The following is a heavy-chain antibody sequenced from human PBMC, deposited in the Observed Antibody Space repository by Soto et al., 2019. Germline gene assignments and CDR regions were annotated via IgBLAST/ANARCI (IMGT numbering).Heavy chain of an antibody. CDR1: GYTFTNYA. CDR2: INAGNGNT. CDR3: VRDLGSMVRGIVPLFDY. D-gene: IGHD3-10*01. V-gene: IGHV1-3*01. J-gene: IGHJ4*02. Sequence: GASVKVSCKASGYTFTNYAIHWVRQAPGQRLEWMGWINAGNGNTKYAQKLQGRVTMTTDTSTSTAYMELRSLRSDDTAVYYCVRDLGSMVRGIVPLFDYWGQGTLVTVSS.